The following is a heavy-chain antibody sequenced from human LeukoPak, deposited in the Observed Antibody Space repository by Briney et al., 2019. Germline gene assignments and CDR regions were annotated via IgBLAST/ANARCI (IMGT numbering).Heavy chain of an antibody. CDR1: GFTFSSYG. J-gene: IGHJ4*02. Sequence: GGSLRLSCAASGFTFSSYGMHWVRQAPGKGLEWVSLISDTGRDINYADSVRGRFTISRDNTKNSLFLQMDSLRVEDTAIYYCAKGLFSAYDKYLDSWGQGTLVTVSS. D-gene: IGHD5-12*01. V-gene: IGHV3-21*04. CDR3: AKGLFSAYDKYLDS. CDR2: ISDTGRDI.